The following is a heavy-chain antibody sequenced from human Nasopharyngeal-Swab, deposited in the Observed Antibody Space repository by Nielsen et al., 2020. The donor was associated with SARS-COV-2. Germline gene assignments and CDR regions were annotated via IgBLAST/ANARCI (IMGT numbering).Heavy chain of an antibody. CDR3: ARERRDGYNSVCYFDY. Sequence: RQAPGKGLEWIGRIYTSGSTNYNPSLKSRVTMSVDTSKNQFSLKLSSVTAADTAVYYCARERRDGYNSVCYFDYWGQGTLVTVSS. CDR2: IYTSGST. D-gene: IGHD5-24*01. J-gene: IGHJ4*02. V-gene: IGHV4-4*07.